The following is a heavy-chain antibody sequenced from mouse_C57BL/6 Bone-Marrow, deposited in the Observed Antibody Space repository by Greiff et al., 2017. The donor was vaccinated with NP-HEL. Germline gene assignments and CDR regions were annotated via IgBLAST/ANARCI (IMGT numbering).Heavy chain of an antibody. Sequence: VQLKESGPELVKPGASVKISCKASGYSFTGYYMNWVKQSPEKSLEWIGEINPSTGGTTYNQKFKAKATLTVDKSSSTAYMQLKSLTSEDSAVYYCARDDYDEGGYAMDYWGQGTSVTVSS. J-gene: IGHJ4*01. V-gene: IGHV1-42*01. CDR3: ARDDYDEGGYAMDY. CDR2: INPSTGGT. D-gene: IGHD2-4*01. CDR1: GYSFTGYY.